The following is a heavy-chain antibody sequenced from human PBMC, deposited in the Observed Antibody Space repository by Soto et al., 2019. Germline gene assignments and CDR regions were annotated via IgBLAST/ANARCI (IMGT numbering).Heavy chain of an antibody. D-gene: IGHD6-6*01. CDR3: ARSPIPARPAWFDP. J-gene: IGHJ5*02. CDR2: ISFDGGNK. Sequence: QVQLVESGGGVVQPGRSLRLSCAASGFTFSSYAMHWVRQAPGKGLEWVAVISFDGGNKIYADSVKGRFTISRDNPMDTLYLQMNSLRVEDTAVYFCARSPIPARPAWFDPWGQGTLVTVSS. V-gene: IGHV3-30-3*01. CDR1: GFTFSSYA.